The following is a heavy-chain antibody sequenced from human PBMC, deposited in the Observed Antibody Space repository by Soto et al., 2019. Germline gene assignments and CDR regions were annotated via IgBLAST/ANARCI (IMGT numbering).Heavy chain of an antibody. J-gene: IGHJ4*02. Sequence: QVQLVQSGAEMKKPGASVKLSCKTSGINYNTYAIHWVRQASGQGLEWMGWINAGNGDTRYSQNXQXXXTXXRDTSASTVYMDLDSLKSEDTGVYYCARAISGYVTWGQGTLVTVSS. CDR3: ARAISGYVT. CDR2: INAGNGDT. CDR1: GINYNTYA. V-gene: IGHV1-3*01. D-gene: IGHD5-12*01.